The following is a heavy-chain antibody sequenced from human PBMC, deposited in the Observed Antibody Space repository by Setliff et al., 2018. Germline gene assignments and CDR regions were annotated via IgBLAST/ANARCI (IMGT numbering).Heavy chain of an antibody. J-gene: IGHJ4*02. CDR3: ASHPRVTIFGVVAFDY. V-gene: IGHV4-39*01. Sequence: LSLTCTVPGGPINSDRYYWGWIRQPPGKGLEWIGSMYSSGSTYYNPSLKSRVTISVDTSQNQFSLKLSSVTAADTAAYYCASHPRVTIFGVVAFDYWGQGILVTVSS. CDR2: MYSSGST. D-gene: IGHD3-3*01. CDR1: GGPINSDRYY.